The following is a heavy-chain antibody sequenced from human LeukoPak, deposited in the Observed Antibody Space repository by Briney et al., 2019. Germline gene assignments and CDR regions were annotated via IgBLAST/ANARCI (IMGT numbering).Heavy chain of an antibody. V-gene: IGHV1-2*04. CDR3: ARDPSRDSSGYTKLDY. CDR2: INPNSGGT. CDR1: GYTFTGYY. Sequence: ASVKVSCKASGYTFTGYYMHWVRQAPGQGLEWMGWINPNSGGTNYAQKFQGWVTMTRDTSTSTVYMELSSLRSEDTAVYYCARDPSRDSSGYTKLDYWGQGTLVTVSS. J-gene: IGHJ4*02. D-gene: IGHD3-22*01.